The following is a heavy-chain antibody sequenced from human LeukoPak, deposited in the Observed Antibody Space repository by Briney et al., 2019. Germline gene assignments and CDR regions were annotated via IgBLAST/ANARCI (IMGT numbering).Heavy chain of an antibody. V-gene: IGHV3-9*01. D-gene: IGHD3-3*01. CDR2: ISWNSGSI. CDR1: GFTFDDYA. Sequence: PGGSLRLSCAASGFTFDDYAMHWVRQAPGKGLEWVSGISWNSGSIGYADSVKGRFTISRDNAKNSLYLQMNSLRAEDTAVYYCARAAFERYDFWSGCVDAFDIWGQGTMVTVSS. CDR3: ARAAFERYDFWSGCVDAFDI. J-gene: IGHJ3*02.